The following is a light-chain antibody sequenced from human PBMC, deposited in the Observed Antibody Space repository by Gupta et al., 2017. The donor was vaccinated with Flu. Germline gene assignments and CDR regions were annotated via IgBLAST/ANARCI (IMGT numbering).Light chain of an antibody. J-gene: IGKJ3*01. CDR3: QQVNDYPRT. V-gene: IGKV1D-13*01. CDR1: QGIGSA. Sequence: AIQLTQSPSSLSASVGDRVTITCRASQGIGSALAWYQQKPGKAPKFLIYDASSLESGVPSRFSGSGSGTDFTLTISNLQPEDFATYYCQQVNDYPRTFGQGTKVDMK. CDR2: DAS.